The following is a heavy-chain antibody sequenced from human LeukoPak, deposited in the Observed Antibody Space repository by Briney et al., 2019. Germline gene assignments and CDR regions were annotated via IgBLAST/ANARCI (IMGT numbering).Heavy chain of an antibody. V-gene: IGHV4-59*01. J-gene: IGHJ4*02. D-gene: IGHD5-12*01. CDR1: GGSIRGYY. CDR2: IYYSGST. Sequence: SETLSLTCNVSGGSIRGYYWSWIRQPPGKGLEWIGYIYYSGSTNYNPSLKSRVTISVDTSKNQFSLKLSSVTAADTAVYYCARVSGYDWESSYDYWGQGTLVTVSS. CDR3: ARVSGYDWESSYDY.